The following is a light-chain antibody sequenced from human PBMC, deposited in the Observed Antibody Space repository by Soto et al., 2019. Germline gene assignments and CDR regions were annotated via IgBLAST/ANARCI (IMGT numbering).Light chain of an antibody. CDR3: QQYGSSPQT. CDR2: GAS. CDR1: QSVSSSY. J-gene: IGKJ2*01. Sequence: EIVLTQSPGTLSLSPGERATLSCRASQSVSSSYLAWYQHKPGQAPRLLIYGASSRATGIPDRFSGSGSGTDFNLTISRLEPEEFAVYYCQQYGSSPQTFGQGTKLEIK. V-gene: IGKV3-20*01.